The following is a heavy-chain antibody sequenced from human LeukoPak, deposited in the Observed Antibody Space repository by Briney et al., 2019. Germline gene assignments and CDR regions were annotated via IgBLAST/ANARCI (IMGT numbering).Heavy chain of an antibody. V-gene: IGHV4-34*01. J-gene: IGHJ4*02. CDR2: INHSGST. CDR1: GGSFSGYY. Sequence: SETLSLTCAVYGGSFSGYYWSWIRQSPGKGLEWIGEINHSGSTNYNPSLKSRVTISVDKSKNQFSLKLSSVTAADTAVYYCARAQITMVRGVIRYFDYWGQGTLVTVSS. CDR3: ARAQITMVRGVIRYFDY. D-gene: IGHD3-10*01.